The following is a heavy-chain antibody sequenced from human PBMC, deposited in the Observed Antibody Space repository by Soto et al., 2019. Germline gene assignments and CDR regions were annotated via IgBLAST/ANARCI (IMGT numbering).Heavy chain of an antibody. J-gene: IGHJ4*02. CDR2: ISYSGST. CDR1: GGSFSGYY. D-gene: IGHD4-17*01. CDR3: ARSSDYVAFDY. V-gene: IGHV4-34*01. Sequence: SETLSVTCAVYGGSFSGYYWTWIRQSPGKGLEWIGQISYSGSTNYNPSLKSRVFISIGTSNNQFFLKLSSVTAADTAVYYCARSSDYVAFDYWGQGTLVTVSS.